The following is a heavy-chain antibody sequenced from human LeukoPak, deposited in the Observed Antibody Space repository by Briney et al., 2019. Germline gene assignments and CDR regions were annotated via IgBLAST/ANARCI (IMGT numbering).Heavy chain of an antibody. CDR3: ARGGLTIAEATTSWYLDY. CDR1: GFTFSSYS. CDR2: ISSGSSTI. Sequence: PGGSLRLSCAASGFTFSSYSMNWVRQAPGKGLEWVSYISSGSSTIYYADSVKGRFTISRDNAKNSLCLQMNSLRGEDTAVYYCARGGLTIAEATTSWYLDYWGQGTLVTVSS. J-gene: IGHJ4*02. V-gene: IGHV3-48*01. D-gene: IGHD1-26*01.